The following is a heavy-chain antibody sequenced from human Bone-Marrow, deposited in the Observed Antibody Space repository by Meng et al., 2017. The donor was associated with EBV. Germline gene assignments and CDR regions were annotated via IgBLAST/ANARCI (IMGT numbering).Heavy chain of an antibody. D-gene: IGHD1-14*01. Sequence: EVQLVESGGGLVQPGGSLRLSCAASGFTFSSYWMHWVRQAPGKGLVWVSRINKDGRSTNYADSVKDRFTISRDNAKNTLYLQMRSLRAEDTAVYYCARDLSWNQADYWGQGTLVTVAS. CDR2: INKDGRST. V-gene: IGHV3-74*01. J-gene: IGHJ4*02. CDR1: GFTFSSYW. CDR3: ARDLSWNQADY.